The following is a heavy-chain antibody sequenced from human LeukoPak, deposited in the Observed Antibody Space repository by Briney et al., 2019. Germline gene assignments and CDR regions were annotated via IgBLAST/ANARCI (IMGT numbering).Heavy chain of an antibody. Sequence: SGTLSLTCTVSGGSIITNTWWAWVRQPPGKGLEWIGEIYHGGSTNYRPSLKSRVTISVDKSKNQVSLNLTSVTAADTAVYFCAREIYGSGTYYYYNHGMDVWGKGTTVTVSA. V-gene: IGHV4-4*02. J-gene: IGHJ6*04. CDR3: AREIYGSGTYYYYNHGMDV. CDR1: GGSIITNTW. CDR2: IYHGGST. D-gene: IGHD3-10*01.